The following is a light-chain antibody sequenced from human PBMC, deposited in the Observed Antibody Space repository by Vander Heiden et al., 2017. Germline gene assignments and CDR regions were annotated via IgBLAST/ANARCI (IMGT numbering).Light chain of an antibody. CDR2: EVT. V-gene: IGLV2-8*01. CDR1: SSDVGGYNY. Sequence: QSALTQPPSASGSPGQSVTLSCTGTSSDVGGYNYVSWYQQHPGKGPKVIIYEVTKRPSGVPDRFSGSKSGNTASLTVSGLQAEDEADYYCSSYAGSNKMGLFGGGTKLTVL. CDR3: SSYAGSNKMGL. J-gene: IGLJ2*01.